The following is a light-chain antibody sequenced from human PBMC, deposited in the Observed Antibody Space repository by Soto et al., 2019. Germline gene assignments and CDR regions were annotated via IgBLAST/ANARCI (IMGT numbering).Light chain of an antibody. CDR3: SSYAGSNSYV. J-gene: IGLJ1*01. CDR1: SSDVGDHNY. V-gene: IGLV2-8*01. Sequence: QSVLTQPASASGSPGQSVTISCTGTSSDVGDHNYVSWYQHHPGKAPKLVIYEVSQRPSGVPDRFSGSKSGNTASLTVSGLQADDEADYSCSSYAGSNSYVFGTGTKVTVL. CDR2: EVS.